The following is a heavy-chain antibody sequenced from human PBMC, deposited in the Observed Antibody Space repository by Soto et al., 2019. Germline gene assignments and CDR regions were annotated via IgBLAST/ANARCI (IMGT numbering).Heavy chain of an antibody. Sequence: PSETLSLTCSVSGGYVSSSSFYWGWIRQPPGKGLEWIGSIYYSGSTYYNPSLQSRVTISVDTSKNQFSLKLSSVTAADTAVYYCARRWGSAFDIWGQGTMVTVSS. D-gene: IGHD1-26*01. J-gene: IGHJ3*02. CDR2: IYYSGST. CDR3: ARRWGSAFDI. V-gene: IGHV4-39*01. CDR1: GGYVSSSSFY.